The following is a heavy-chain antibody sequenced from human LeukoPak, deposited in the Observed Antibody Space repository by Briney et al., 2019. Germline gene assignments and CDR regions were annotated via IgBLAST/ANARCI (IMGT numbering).Heavy chain of an antibody. CDR2: INHSGST. D-gene: IGHD2-2*01. CDR3: ARGLSRTPPGGY. V-gene: IGHV4-34*01. J-gene: IGHJ4*02. Sequence: SETLSLTCAVYRGSFSGYNWSWIRQPPGKGLEWIGEINHSGSTNYNPSLKSRVTISVDTSKNQFSLKLNSVTAADTAVYYCARGLSRTPPGGYWGQGTLVTVSS. CDR1: RGSFSGYN.